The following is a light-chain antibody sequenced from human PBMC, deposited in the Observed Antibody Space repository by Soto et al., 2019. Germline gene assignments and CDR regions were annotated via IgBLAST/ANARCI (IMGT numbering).Light chain of an antibody. CDR1: RGVNVF. J-gene: IGKJ2*01. CDR2: AAA. CDR3: QQRDCYPGT. Sequence: DIKLTLSPSFLSVYIVDRVTISCRASRGVNVFLAWFQQKPGQVRNLRISAAATVQSGVPSSFTGSGPHTPFTPTITSLQPEDATPYYGQQRDCYPGTFGEGTK. V-gene: IGKV1-9*01.